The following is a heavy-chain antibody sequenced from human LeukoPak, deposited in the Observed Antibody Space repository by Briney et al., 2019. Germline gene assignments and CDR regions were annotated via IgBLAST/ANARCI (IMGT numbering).Heavy chain of an antibody. D-gene: IGHD1-26*01. Sequence: SETLSLTCTVSGGSVSSGSYYWSWIRQPPGKGLEWIGYIYYSGSTNYNPSLKSRVTISVDTSKNQFSLKLSSVTAADTAVYYCATYSGSYAYYVYWGQGTLVTVSS. CDR1: GGSVSSGSYY. CDR3: ATYSGSYAYYVY. V-gene: IGHV4-61*01. CDR2: IYYSGST. J-gene: IGHJ4*02.